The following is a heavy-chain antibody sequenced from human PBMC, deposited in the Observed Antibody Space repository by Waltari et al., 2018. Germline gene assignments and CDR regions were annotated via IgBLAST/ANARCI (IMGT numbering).Heavy chain of an antibody. CDR1: GYSIRSGYS. J-gene: IGHJ3*02. V-gene: IGHV4-38-2*01. CDR3: ARHSYGDPVGAFDI. D-gene: IGHD4-17*01. Sequence: QVQLQESGPGLVKPSETLSLTCAVSGYSIRSGYSWGWSRQPQGKGLDWIGSIYHSGSTYYNPSLKSRVTISVDTSKNQFSLKLSPVTAADTAVYFCARHSYGDPVGAFDIWGQGTMVTVSS. CDR2: IYHSGST.